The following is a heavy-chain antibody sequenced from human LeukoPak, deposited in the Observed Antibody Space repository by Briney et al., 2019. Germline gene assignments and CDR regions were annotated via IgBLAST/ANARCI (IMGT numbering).Heavy chain of an antibody. V-gene: IGHV4-61*02. Sequence: SETLSLTCTVSGGSISSGSYYWRWLRQPAGKGLEWIGRIYTSGSTNYNPSLKSRATITVDTSKYQFSLKLSSVTAADTAVYYCARDKISITMVRGVIDAFDIWGQGTMVTVSS. CDR2: IYTSGST. D-gene: IGHD3-10*01. CDR3: ARDKISITMVRGVIDAFDI. J-gene: IGHJ3*02. CDR1: GGSISSGSYY.